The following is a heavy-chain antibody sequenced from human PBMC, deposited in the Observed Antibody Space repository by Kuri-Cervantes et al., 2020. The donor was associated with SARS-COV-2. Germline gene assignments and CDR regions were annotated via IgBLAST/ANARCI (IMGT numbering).Heavy chain of an antibody. CDR2: ISYDGSNK. Sequence: GESLKISCAASAFTFSSYAMHWVRQAPGKGLEWMAIISYDGSNKYYADSVKGRFTISRDNSKNTLYLQMNSLRAEDTAVYYCARDRVGVHDYWGQGTLVTVSS. V-gene: IGHV3-30-3*01. CDR3: ARDRVGVHDY. CDR1: AFTFSSYA. D-gene: IGHD2-21*01. J-gene: IGHJ4*02.